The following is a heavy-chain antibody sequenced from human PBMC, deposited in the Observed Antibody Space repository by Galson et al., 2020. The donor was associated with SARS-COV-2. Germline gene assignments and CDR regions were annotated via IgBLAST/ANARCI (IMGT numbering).Heavy chain of an antibody. Sequence: SQTLSLTCSVSDGPMSSYYWSWIRQPPGKGLEWLGYISYSGSANYNPSLRSRVTISVDLSKNQFSLKVTSVTAADTAVYYCARDPAPLYGDNYYYGMDVWGRGTTVTVSS. CDR2: ISYSGSA. CDR1: DGPMSSYY. D-gene: IGHD4-17*01. J-gene: IGHJ6*02. V-gene: IGHV4-59*01. CDR3: ARDPAPLYGDNYYYGMDV.